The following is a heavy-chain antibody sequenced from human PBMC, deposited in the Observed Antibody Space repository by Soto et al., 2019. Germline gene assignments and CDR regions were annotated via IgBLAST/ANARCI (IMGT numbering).Heavy chain of an antibody. Sequence: QVQLVQSGAEVKKPGSSVKVSCKASGGTFSSYAISWVRQAPGQGLEWMGGILPIFGTATYAQKFQGRVTIAADESTSTAYMELSSLRSEDTAVYYWARFGLRCSGGSCYSVGDYGTVGQNYWYFDLWGRGTLVTVSS. D-gene: IGHD2-15*01. CDR2: ILPIFGTA. J-gene: IGHJ2*01. CDR3: ARFGLRCSGGSCYSVGDYGTVGQNYWYFDL. V-gene: IGHV1-69*12. CDR1: GGTFSSYA.